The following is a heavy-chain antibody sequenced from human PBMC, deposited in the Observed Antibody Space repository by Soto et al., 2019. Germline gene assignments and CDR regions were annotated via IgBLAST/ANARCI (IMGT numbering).Heavy chain of an antibody. CDR3: ARGQRFSDWFDC. CDR1: GGTISGYY. CDR2: IYSSGST. Sequence: SETLSLTCTVTGGTISGYYWTWIRQSAGGGLEWIGRIYSSGSTNYNPSLKSRVTISLYTSMNHFSLRLSSVTAADTAVYYCARGQRFSDWFDCWGQGTLVTVSS. V-gene: IGHV4-4*07. D-gene: IGHD3-3*01. J-gene: IGHJ5*01.